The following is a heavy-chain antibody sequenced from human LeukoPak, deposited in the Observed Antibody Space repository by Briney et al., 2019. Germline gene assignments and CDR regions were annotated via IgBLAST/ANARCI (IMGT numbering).Heavy chain of an antibody. CDR3: ARSSTTVLAFDI. CDR2: ISSSSSYI. CDR1: GFTFSSYS. J-gene: IGHJ3*02. V-gene: IGHV3-21*01. D-gene: IGHD4-17*01. Sequence: GGSLRLSCAASGFTFSSYSMNWVRQAPGKGLEWVSSISSSSSYIYYADSVKGRFTISRDDAKNSLYLQMNSLRAEDTAVYYCARSSTTVLAFDIWGQGTMVTVSS.